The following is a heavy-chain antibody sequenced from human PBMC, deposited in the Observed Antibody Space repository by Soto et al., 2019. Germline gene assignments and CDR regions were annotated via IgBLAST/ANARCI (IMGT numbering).Heavy chain of an antibody. V-gene: IGHV4-59*01. CDR3: ARGVLGERLGELSLYRDAFDI. CDR2: IYYSGST. J-gene: IGHJ3*02. CDR1: GGSISSYY. D-gene: IGHD3-16*02. Sequence: SETLSLTCTVSGGSISSYYWSWIRQPPGKGLEWIGYIYYSGSTNYNPSLKSRVTISVDTSKSQFSLKLSSVTASDTAGYYCARGVLGERLGELSLYRDAFDIWGQGTMVTVSS.